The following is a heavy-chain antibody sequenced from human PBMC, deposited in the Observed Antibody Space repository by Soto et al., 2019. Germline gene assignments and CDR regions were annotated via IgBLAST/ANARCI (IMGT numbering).Heavy chain of an antibody. V-gene: IGHV1-69*01. D-gene: IGHD6-13*01. J-gene: IGHJ4*02. CDR3: ARDPSEGSLSSCPPN. Sequence: QVQLGQSGAEVKKPGSSVKVSCKASGGTIRSFVISWIRQAPGQGLEWMGGIVPMFGQADYAQKFQGRVTITADESTSTAYLEVSSLTSDDAAVYYCARDPSEGSLSSCPPNWGQGTLVTVSS. CDR1: GGTIRSFV. CDR2: IVPMFGQA.